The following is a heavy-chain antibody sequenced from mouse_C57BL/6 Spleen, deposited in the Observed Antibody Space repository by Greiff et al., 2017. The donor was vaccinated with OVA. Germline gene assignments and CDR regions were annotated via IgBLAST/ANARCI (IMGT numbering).Heavy chain of an antibody. CDR2: IWSGGST. J-gene: IGHJ1*03. D-gene: IGHD2-2*01. Sequence: VKLMESGPGLVQPSQSLSITCTVSGFSLTSYGVHWVRQSPGKGLEWLGVIWSGGSTDYNAAFISRLSISKDNSKSQVFFKMTSLQADDTAIYYCARMSTMVTDWYFDVWGTGTTVTVSS. CDR3: ARMSTMVTDWYFDV. CDR1: GFSLTSYG. V-gene: IGHV2-2*01.